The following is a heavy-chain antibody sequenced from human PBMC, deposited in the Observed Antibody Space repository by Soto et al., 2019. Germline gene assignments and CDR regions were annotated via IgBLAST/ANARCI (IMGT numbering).Heavy chain of an antibody. J-gene: IGHJ5*02. D-gene: IGHD4-17*01. Sequence: ASVKVSCKASGYTFTSYYMHWVRQAPGQGLEWMGIINPSGGSTSYAQKFQGRVTMTRDTSTSTVYMELSSLRSEDTAVYYCARVMVTTPGSNWFDPWGQGTLVTVSS. CDR1: GYTFTSYY. CDR3: ARVMVTTPGSNWFDP. V-gene: IGHV1-46*03. CDR2: INPSGGST.